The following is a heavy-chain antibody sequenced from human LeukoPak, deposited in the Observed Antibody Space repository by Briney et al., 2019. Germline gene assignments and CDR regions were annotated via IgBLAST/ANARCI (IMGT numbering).Heavy chain of an antibody. CDR1: GYTFTSYG. J-gene: IGHJ6*03. D-gene: IGHD6-19*01. CDR3: ARDGLTHNSYMDV. V-gene: IGHV1-18*01. Sequence: GASVKVSCNASGYTFTSYGISWVRQAPGQGLGWMGWISAYNGNTNYAQKLKGRVTMTTDTSTSTAYMELRSLRSDDTAVYYCARDGLTHNSYMDVWGKGTTVTVSS. CDR2: ISAYNGNT.